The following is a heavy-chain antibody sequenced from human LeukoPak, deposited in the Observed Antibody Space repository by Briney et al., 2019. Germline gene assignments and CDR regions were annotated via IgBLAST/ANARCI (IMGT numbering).Heavy chain of an antibody. CDR3: AKDVSPGWSFDS. CDR2: ISYDGSDK. Sequence: PGGSLRLSCAASGFTYNNYGMHWVRQAPGKGLEWVTFISYDGSDKSYADSVKGRFIISRDNSKKTLYVQMNSLTTDDTAVYYCAKDVSPGWSFDSWGQGTLVTVSS. J-gene: IGHJ4*02. D-gene: IGHD6-19*01. V-gene: IGHV3-30*02. CDR1: GFTYNNYG.